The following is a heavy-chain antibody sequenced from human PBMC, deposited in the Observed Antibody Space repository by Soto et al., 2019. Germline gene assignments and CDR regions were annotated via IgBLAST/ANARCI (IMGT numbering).Heavy chain of an antibody. Sequence: ASVKVSCKASGYIFTGYHIHWVRQAPGRGLEWMGWINPNSGDTEYAQNFQGRFTMTRDTSFNLVYMEMSGLMSDDTAVYYCARDARGTRGFDEMDIWGQGTTVTVSS. V-gene: IGHV1-2*02. CDR2: INPNSGDT. CDR3: ARDARGTRGFDEMDI. D-gene: IGHD3-9*01. J-gene: IGHJ6*02. CDR1: GYIFTGYH.